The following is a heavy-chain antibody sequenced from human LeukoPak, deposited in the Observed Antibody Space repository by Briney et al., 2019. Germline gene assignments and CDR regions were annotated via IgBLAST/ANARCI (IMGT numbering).Heavy chain of an antibody. V-gene: IGHV3-48*03. CDR2: ISSSGSTI. D-gene: IGHD3-22*01. J-gene: IGHJ6*03. CDR3: ARAVRRYYYDSSGYYPKDYYYMDV. Sequence: GGSLRLSCAASGFTFRSYEMNWVRQAPGKGLEWVSYISSSGSTIYYADSVKGRFTISRDNAKNSLYLQMNSLRAEDTAVYYCARAVRRYYYDSSGYYPKDYYYMDVWGKGTTVTVSS. CDR1: GFTFRSYE.